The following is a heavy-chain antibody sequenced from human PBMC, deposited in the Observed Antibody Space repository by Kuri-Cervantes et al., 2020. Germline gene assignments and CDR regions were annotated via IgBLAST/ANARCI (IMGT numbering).Heavy chain of an antibody. CDR1: GASTSSYY. Sequence: SETLSLTGTVSGASTSSYYWSWIRQPPGKGLEWIGYIYYSGSTNYNPSLKSRVTISVDTSKNQFSLKLSSVTAADTAVYYCARQGGWNYYYGMDVWGQGTTVTVSS. CDR3: ARQGGWNYYYGMDV. CDR2: IYYSGST. J-gene: IGHJ6*02. V-gene: IGHV4-59*01. D-gene: IGHD1-1*01.